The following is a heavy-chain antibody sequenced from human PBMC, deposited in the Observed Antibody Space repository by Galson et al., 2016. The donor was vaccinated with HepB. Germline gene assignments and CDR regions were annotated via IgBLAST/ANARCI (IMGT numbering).Heavy chain of an antibody. Sequence: SLRLSCAAPGFTFSNYAMHWVRQAPGKGLEWVALISYVGGNEHYADSVKGRFTISRDNSKNTLNLQMNSLRAEDTAVYYCASSLSSSLYSWFDPWGQGTLVSVSS. CDR1: GFTFSNYA. D-gene: IGHD6-6*01. J-gene: IGHJ5*02. V-gene: IGHV3-30*04. CDR3: ASSLSSSLYSWFDP. CDR2: ISYVGGNE.